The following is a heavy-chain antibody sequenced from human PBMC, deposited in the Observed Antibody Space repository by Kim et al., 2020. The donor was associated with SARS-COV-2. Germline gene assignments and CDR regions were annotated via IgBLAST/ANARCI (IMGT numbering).Heavy chain of an antibody. D-gene: IGHD1-26*01. Sequence: SVKVSCKASGGTFSSYAISWVRQAPGQGLEWMGGIIPIFGTANYAQKFQGRVTITADESTSTAYMELSSLRSEDTAVYYCARKGWERRDGYNYRYFDLWGRGTLVTVSS. CDR2: IIPIFGTA. J-gene: IGHJ2*01. V-gene: IGHV1-69*13. CDR3: ARKGWERRDGYNYRYFDL. CDR1: GGTFSSYA.